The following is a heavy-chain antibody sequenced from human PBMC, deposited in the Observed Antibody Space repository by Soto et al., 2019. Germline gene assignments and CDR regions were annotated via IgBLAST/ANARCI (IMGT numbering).Heavy chain of an antibody. CDR1: GYSFTSYW. V-gene: IGHV5-51*01. Sequence: GESLKISCKGSGYSFTSYWNGWVRQMPGKGLEWMGIIYPGDSDTRYSPSFQGQVTISADKSISTAYLQWSSLKASDTAMYYCARHGGDILTEGVYYGMDVWGQGTTVTVS. J-gene: IGHJ6*02. D-gene: IGHD3-9*01. CDR2: IYPGDSDT. CDR3: ARHGGDILTEGVYYGMDV.